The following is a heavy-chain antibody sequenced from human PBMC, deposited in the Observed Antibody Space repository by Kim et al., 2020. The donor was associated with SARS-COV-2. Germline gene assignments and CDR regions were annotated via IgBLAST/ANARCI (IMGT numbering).Heavy chain of an antibody. Sequence: SVKVSCKASGGTFSSYAISWVRQAPGQGLEWMGGIIPIFGTANYAQKFQGRVTITADESTSTAYMELSSLRSEDTAVYYCARVFGENGWQFDPWGQGTLVTVSS. D-gene: IGHD6-19*01. J-gene: IGHJ5*02. CDR2: IIPIFGTA. CDR1: GGTFSSYA. CDR3: ARVFGENGWQFDP. V-gene: IGHV1-69*13.